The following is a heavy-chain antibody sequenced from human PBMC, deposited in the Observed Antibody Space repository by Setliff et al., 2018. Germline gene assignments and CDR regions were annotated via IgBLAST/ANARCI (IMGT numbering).Heavy chain of an antibody. CDR1: GASITSGSYY. CDR3: ARHPTGYYFDY. V-gene: IGHV4-39*01. J-gene: IGHJ4*02. Sequence: SETLSLTCTVSGASITSGSYYWGWIRQPPGKGLEWIGTIYYSGNSNYNPSLKSRVTISIDTSQQFSLRLSSVTAADTAVYYCARHPTGYYFDYWGQGTLVTVSS. CDR2: IYYSGNS. D-gene: IGHD3-9*01.